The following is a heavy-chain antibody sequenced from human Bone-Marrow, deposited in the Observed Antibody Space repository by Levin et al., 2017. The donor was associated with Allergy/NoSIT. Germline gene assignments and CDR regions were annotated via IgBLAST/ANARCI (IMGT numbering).Heavy chain of an antibody. Sequence: KIPCKASGGTFSSYAISWVRQAPGQGLEWMGGIIPIFGTANYAQKFQGRVTITADESTSTAYMELSSLRSEDTAVYYCARAQRVYMDVWGKGTTVTVSS. V-gene: IGHV1-69*01. CDR2: IIPIFGTA. D-gene: IGHD6-13*01. CDR3: ARAQRVYMDV. CDR1: GGTFSSYA. J-gene: IGHJ6*03.